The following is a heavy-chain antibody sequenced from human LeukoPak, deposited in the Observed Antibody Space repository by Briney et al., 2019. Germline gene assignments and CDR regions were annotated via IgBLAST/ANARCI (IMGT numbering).Heavy chain of an antibody. Sequence: PSETLSLTCTVSGGSISSYYWSWIRQPPGKGLEWIGYIYYSGSTNYNPSLKSRVTISVDTSKNQFSLKLSSVTAADTAVCYCARDAYCSSTSCYPSNWGQGTLVTVSS. D-gene: IGHD2-2*01. V-gene: IGHV4-59*01. CDR2: IYYSGST. J-gene: IGHJ1*01. CDR3: ARDAYCSSTSCYPSN. CDR1: GGSISSYY.